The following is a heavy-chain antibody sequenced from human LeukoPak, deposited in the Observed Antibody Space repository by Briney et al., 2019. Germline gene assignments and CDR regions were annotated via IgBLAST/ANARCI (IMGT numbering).Heavy chain of an antibody. D-gene: IGHD4-23*01. CDR3: ARDSHTVVTPVVGY. J-gene: IGHJ4*02. CDR1: GFTVSSNY. V-gene: IGHV3-66*01. CDR2: IYSGGST. Sequence: GGSLRLSCAASGFTVSSNYMSWVRQAPGKGLEWVSVIYSGGSTYYADSVKGRFTISRDNSKNTLYLQMNSLRAEVTAVYYCARDSHTVVTPVVGYWGQGTLVTVSS.